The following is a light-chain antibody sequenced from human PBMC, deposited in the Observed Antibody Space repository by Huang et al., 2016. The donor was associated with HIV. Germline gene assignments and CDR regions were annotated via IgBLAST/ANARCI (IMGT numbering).Light chain of an antibody. Sequence: EIVLTQSPATLSLSPGERATLSCRASQSVSSYLPWYQQKPGQAPRLLIYDASTRATGIAARFSGSGSGTDFTHTISSLAPEDCAVYDWHHRSSPFTFGPGTKVDIK. CDR2: DAS. CDR1: QSVSSY. CDR3: HHRSSPFT. J-gene: IGKJ3*01. V-gene: IGKV3-11*01.